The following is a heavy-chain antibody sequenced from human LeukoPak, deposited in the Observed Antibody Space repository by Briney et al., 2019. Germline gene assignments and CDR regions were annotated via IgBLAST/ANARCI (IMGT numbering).Heavy chain of an antibody. CDR3: ASDQGYYDSSGCYGS. CDR1: GFTFSSYG. V-gene: IGHV3-33*08. D-gene: IGHD3-22*01. Sequence: AGGSLRLSCAASGFTFSSYGMHWVRQAPGKGLEWVAVIWYDGSHKYYADSVRGRFTISRDNSKNTVDLQMNSLRAEDTAVYYCASDQGYYDSSGCYGSWGQGTLVTVSS. CDR2: IWYDGSHK. J-gene: IGHJ5*02.